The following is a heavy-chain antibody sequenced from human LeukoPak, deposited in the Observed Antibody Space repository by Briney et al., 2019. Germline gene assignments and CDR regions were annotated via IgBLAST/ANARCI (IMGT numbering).Heavy chain of an antibody. D-gene: IGHD4-17*01. J-gene: IGHJ6*03. CDR1: GFIFSSYS. CDR3: AKGGYGDHDYYYYYMDV. CDR2: ISSSSSII. V-gene: IGHV3-48*01. Sequence: GGSLRLSCAASGFIFSSYSMNWVRQAPGKGLEWVSHISSSSSIIYYTDSVKGRFTISRDNSKNTLYLQMNSLRAEDTAVYYCAKGGYGDHDYYYYYMDVWGKGTTVTVSS.